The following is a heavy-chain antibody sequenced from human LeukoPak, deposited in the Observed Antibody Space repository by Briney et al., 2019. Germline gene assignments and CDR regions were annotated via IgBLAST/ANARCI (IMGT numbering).Heavy chain of an antibody. CDR2: IYYSGST. J-gene: IGHJ4*02. CDR3: ARDLLNEGNHLDY. CDR1: GGSISSGDYY. D-gene: IGHD4-23*01. Sequence: SETLSLTCTVSGGSISSGDYYWSWIRQPPGKGLEWIGYIYYSGSTYYNPSLKSRVTISVDTSKNQFSLKLSSVTAADMAVYYCARDLLNEGNHLDYWGQGTLVTVSS. V-gene: IGHV4-30-4*01.